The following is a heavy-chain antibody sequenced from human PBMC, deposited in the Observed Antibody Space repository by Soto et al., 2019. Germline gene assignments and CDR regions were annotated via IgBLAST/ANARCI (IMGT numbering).Heavy chain of an antibody. J-gene: IGHJ4*02. CDR2: ISSSGSFK. V-gene: IGHV3-21*01. D-gene: IGHD1-7*01. CDR1: GFSFSSDS. CDR3: ARDPPTGTTLDWADS. Sequence: EVQLVDSGGGLVKPGGSLRLSCAASGFSFSSDSMGWVRQAPGKGLEWVPSISSSGSFKNYADSVQGRFTISRDNAKNSLYPQMIGLKDEDTAVYYCARDPPTGTTLDWADSWGQGTLFTVSS.